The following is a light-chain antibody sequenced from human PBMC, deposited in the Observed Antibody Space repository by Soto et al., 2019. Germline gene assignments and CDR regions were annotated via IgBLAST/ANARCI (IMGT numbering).Light chain of an antibody. CDR1: QSVINY. V-gene: IGKV3-11*01. Sequence: EIVLTQSPGTLSLSPGERATLSCRASQSVINYLAWYQQKPGQAPRLLIYDASNRATGIPARFSGSGSGTDFTLTISSLEPEDLAVYYCQQRTNWPPSITFGPGTRLEIK. CDR2: DAS. CDR3: QQRTNWPPSIT. J-gene: IGKJ5*01.